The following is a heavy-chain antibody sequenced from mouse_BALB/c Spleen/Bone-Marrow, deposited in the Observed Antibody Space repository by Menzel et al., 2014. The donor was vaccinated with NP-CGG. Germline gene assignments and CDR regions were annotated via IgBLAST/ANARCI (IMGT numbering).Heavy chain of an antibody. CDR3: ARGGTMISTDAMDY. D-gene: IGHD2-4*01. J-gene: IGHJ4*01. CDR1: GYSFTGYY. Sequence: LVKTGASVKISCKASGYSFTGYYMHWVKQSHGKSLEWIGYISCYNGATRYNQKFKGKATFTVDTSSSTAHMQFNSLTSEDFAVYFCARGGTMISTDAMDYWGQGTSVTVPS. CDR2: ISCYNGAT. V-gene: IGHV1S34*01.